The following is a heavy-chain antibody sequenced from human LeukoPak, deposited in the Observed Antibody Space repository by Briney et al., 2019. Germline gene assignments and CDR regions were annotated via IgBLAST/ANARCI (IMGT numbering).Heavy chain of an antibody. CDR3: ARVNSDDFWSAYSPDTFDI. CDR1: GGSISRNSYH. CDR2: VFSSGNT. V-gene: IGHV4-61*09. D-gene: IGHD3-3*01. Sequence: ASQTPSLTCTVSGGSISRNSYHWSWIRQPAGRGLEWIGHVFSSGNTNYNPSLKSRVTISVETSKNQFSLKLSSVTAADTALYYCARVNSDDFWSAYSPDTFDIWGQGTMVTVSS. J-gene: IGHJ3*02.